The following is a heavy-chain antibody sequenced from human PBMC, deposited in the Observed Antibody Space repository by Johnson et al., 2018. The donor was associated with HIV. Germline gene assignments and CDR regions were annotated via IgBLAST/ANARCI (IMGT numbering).Heavy chain of an antibody. Sequence: QVQLVESGGGVVQPGGSLRLSCAASGFTFSSYAIHWVRQAPGKGLDCVAVISYDGINKYYADSVKGRFTISRDNSKNTLYLQMNSLRAEDTAVYYCAKRGSGWPSDAFDIWGQGTMVTVSS. V-gene: IGHV3-30-3*02. D-gene: IGHD6-19*01. CDR2: ISYDGINK. CDR3: AKRGSGWPSDAFDI. CDR1: GFTFSSYA. J-gene: IGHJ3*02.